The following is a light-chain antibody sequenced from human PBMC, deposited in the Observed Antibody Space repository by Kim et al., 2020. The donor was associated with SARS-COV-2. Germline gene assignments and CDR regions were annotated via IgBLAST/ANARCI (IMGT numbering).Light chain of an antibody. Sequence: RVNISCSGSSSNIGSNYVYWNQQLPGTAPKPLIYSNYQRPSGVPDRFSASKSATSASLAISGLRSEDEADYYCTAWDDSLSGVVFGGGTKLTVL. CDR3: TAWDDSLSGVV. J-gene: IGLJ2*01. CDR1: SSNIGSNY. CDR2: SNY. V-gene: IGLV1-47*01.